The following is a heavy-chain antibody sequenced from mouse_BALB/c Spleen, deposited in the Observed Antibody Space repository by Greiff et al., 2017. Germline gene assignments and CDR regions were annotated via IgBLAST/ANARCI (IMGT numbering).Heavy chain of an antibody. J-gene: IGHJ2*01. Sequence: QVQLQQPGAELVKPGTSVKLSCKASGYNFTSYWINWVKLRPGQGLEWIGDISPGSGSTNYNEKFKSKATLTVDASSSTAYMQLSSLASEDSALYYCARSYYYGSSLYCFDFWGQGTTLTVAS. CDR2: ISPGSGST. V-gene: IGHV1-55*01. D-gene: IGHD1-1*01. CDR1: GYNFTSYW. CDR3: ARSYYYGSSLYCFDF.